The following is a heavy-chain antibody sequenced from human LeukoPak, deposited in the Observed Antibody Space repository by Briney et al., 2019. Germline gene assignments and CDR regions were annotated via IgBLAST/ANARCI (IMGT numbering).Heavy chain of an antibody. J-gene: IGHJ4*02. D-gene: IGHD3-22*01. CDR3: ARVRYDSSGYFDY. Sequence: GGSLRPSCAASGFTVSSNYMSWVRQAPGKGLEWVSVIYSGGSTYYADSVKGRFTISRDNSKNTLYLQMNSLRAEDTAVYYCARVRYDSSGYFDYWGQGTLVTVSS. V-gene: IGHV3-66*01. CDR1: GFTVSSNY. CDR2: IYSGGST.